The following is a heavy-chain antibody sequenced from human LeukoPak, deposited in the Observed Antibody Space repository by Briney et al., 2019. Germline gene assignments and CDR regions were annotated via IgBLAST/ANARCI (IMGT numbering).Heavy chain of an antibody. CDR3: ARVNINNWHSCDY. CDR2: IYHSGSP. Sequence: PSETLSLTCAVYGGSFNDHFWTWIRQPPGKGLEWIGEIYHSGSPNYNPSLKSRVTISVDKSRNHFSLNLSSVTAADTAVYYCARVNINNWHSCDYWGQGTLVTVSS. J-gene: IGHJ4*02. V-gene: IGHV4-34*01. D-gene: IGHD1-1*01. CDR1: GGSFNDHF.